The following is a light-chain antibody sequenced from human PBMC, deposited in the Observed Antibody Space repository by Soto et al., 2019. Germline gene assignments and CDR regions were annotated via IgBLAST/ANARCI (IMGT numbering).Light chain of an antibody. Sequence: DIVMTQSPATLSLSPGERVTLSCRASQSVTSNYLSWYQQKPGQAPRLLLYGASTRATGIPARFSGSGSGTDFTLTISSLQPEDFAVYYCQQDYILPITFGQGTRLEIK. V-gene: IGKV3D-7*01. CDR1: QSVTSNY. J-gene: IGKJ5*01. CDR2: GAS. CDR3: QQDYILPIT.